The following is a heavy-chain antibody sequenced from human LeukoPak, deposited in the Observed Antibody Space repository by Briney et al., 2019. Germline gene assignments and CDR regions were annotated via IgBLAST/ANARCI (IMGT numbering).Heavy chain of an antibody. Sequence: GGSLRLSCAASGFTFSTYWMSWVRQAPGKGLEWVANIKQDGSEKYYVDSVKGRFTISRDNSKNSLYLQMSSLRADDTAVYYCARDLPTGSDYFDYWGQGTLVTVSS. V-gene: IGHV3-7*01. J-gene: IGHJ4*02. CDR2: IKQDGSEK. CDR1: GFTFSTYW. D-gene: IGHD6-6*01. CDR3: ARDLPTGSDYFDY.